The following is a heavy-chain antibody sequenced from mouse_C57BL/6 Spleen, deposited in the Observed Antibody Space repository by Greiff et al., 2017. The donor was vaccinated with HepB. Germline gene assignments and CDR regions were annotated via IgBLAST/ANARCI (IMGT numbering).Heavy chain of an antibody. CDR1: GFTFSDAW. Sequence: EVMLVESGGGLVQPGGSMKLSCAASGFTFSDAWMDWVRQSPEKGLEWVAEIRNKANNHATYYAESVKGRFTISRDDSKSSVYLQMNSLRAEDTGIYYCTRGYYGSSSFAYWGQGTLVTVSA. CDR2: IRNKANNHAT. V-gene: IGHV6-6*01. D-gene: IGHD1-1*01. CDR3: TRGYYGSSSFAY. J-gene: IGHJ3*01.